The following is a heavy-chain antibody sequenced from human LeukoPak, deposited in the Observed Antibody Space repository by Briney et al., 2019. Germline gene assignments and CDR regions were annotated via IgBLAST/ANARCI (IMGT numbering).Heavy chain of an antibody. CDR3: ARGLGYYGSGSYYNVERYYYYGMDV. J-gene: IGHJ6*02. CDR1: GGSISSYY. CDR2: IYHSGST. D-gene: IGHD3-10*01. V-gene: IGHV4-59*12. Sequence: SETLSLTCTVSGGSISSYYWSWIRQPPGKGLEWIGYIYHSGSTYYNPSRKSRVTISVDRSKNQFSLKLSSVTAADTAVYYCARGLGYYGSGSYYNVERYYYYGMDVWGQGTTVTVSS.